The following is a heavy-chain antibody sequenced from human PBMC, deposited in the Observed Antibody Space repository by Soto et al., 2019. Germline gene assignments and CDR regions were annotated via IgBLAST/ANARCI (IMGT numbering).Heavy chain of an antibody. CDR3: AKVPMGPRGPPRGGHAWVYYYMDV. Sequence: VQLLESGGGLVQPGGSLRLSCAASGFTFSSYAMSWVRQAPGKGLEWVSAISGSGGSTYYADSVKGRFTISRDNSKNTLYLQMTTLSAEDTAVYYCAKVPMGPRGPPRGGHAWVYYYMDVWGKGTTVTVSS. CDR2: ISGSGGST. V-gene: IGHV3-23*01. J-gene: IGHJ6*03. D-gene: IGHD2-2*01. CDR1: GFTFSSYA.